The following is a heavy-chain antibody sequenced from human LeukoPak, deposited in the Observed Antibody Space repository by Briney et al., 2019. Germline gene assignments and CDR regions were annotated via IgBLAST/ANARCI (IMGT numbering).Heavy chain of an antibody. V-gene: IGHV1-69*17. D-gene: IGHD6-6*01. CDR3: ASGGSSSMEGPYYYYGMDV. CDR1: GGTFSSYA. CDR2: IIPIFGIA. Sequence: GSSVKVSCKASGGTFSSYAISWVRQAPGQGLEWMGGIIPIFGIANYAQKFQGRVTVTADKSTSTAYMELSSLRSEDTAVYYCASGGSSSMEGPYYYYGMDVWGQGTTVTVSS. J-gene: IGHJ6*02.